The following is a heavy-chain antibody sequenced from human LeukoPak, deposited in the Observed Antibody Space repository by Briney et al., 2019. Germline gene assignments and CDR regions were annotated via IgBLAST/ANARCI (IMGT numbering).Heavy chain of an antibody. D-gene: IGHD1-20*01. Sequence: GGSLRLSCAASGFTFSSYGMHWVRQAPGKGLEWVAVISYDGSNKYYADSVKGRFTISRDNSKNTLYLQMNSLRAEDTAVYYCAKDSIYNWNDGRFDPWGQGTLVTVSS. CDR3: AKDSIYNWNDGRFDP. J-gene: IGHJ5*02. V-gene: IGHV3-30*18. CDR1: GFTFSSYG. CDR2: ISYDGSNK.